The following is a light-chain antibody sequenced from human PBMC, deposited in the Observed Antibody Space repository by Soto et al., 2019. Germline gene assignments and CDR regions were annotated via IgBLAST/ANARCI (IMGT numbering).Light chain of an antibody. CDR3: SSYTSTSTLG. CDR1: SSDVGGFNY. J-gene: IGLJ2*01. V-gene: IGLV2-14*01. CDR2: EVS. Sequence: QSVLTQPASVSGSPGQSITISCTGTSSDVGGFNYVSWYQQHPGKAPKLVIFEVSNRPSGVSTRFSGSKSGITASLTISGLQAEDEADFYCSSYTSTSTLGFGGGTQLTVL.